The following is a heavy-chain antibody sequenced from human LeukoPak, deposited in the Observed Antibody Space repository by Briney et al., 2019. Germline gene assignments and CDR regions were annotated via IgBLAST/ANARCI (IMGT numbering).Heavy chain of an antibody. CDR2: IKQDGSEK. Sequence: GGSLRLSCAASGFTFSSYSMNWVRQAPGKGLEWVANIKQDGSEKYYVGSVRGRFTISRDNAKSSLYLQMNSLRAEDTAVYYCVRAMDVWGQGTTVTVSS. CDR1: GFTFSSYS. J-gene: IGHJ6*02. V-gene: IGHV3-7*03. CDR3: VRAMDV.